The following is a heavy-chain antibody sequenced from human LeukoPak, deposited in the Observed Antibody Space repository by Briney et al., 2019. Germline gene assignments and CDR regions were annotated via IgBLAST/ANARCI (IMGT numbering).Heavy chain of an antibody. CDR3: AKVGGSYSPGAFDI. CDR2: ISGSGGST. J-gene: IGHJ3*02. V-gene: IGHV3-23*01. CDR1: GLTFSSYA. D-gene: IGHD1-26*01. Sequence: GGSLRLSCAASGLTFSSYAMSWVRQAPGKWLEWFSAISGSGGSTYYADSVKGRFTISRDNTKNTLYLQMNSLRAEDTAVYYCAKVGGSYSPGAFDIWGQGTMVTVSS.